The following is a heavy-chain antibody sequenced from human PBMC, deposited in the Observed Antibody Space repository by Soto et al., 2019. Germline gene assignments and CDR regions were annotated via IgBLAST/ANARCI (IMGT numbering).Heavy chain of an antibody. V-gene: IGHV4-59*01. CDR2: IYYSGST. CDR1: GGSISSYY. CDR3: ARVRRWFGELLNYFDY. J-gene: IGHJ4*02. D-gene: IGHD3-10*01. Sequence: PSETLSLTCTVSGGSISSYYWSWIRQPPGKGLEWIGYIYYSGSTNYNPSLKSRVTISVDTSKNQFSLKLSSVTAADTAVYYCARVRRWFGELLNYFDYWGQGTLVTVSS.